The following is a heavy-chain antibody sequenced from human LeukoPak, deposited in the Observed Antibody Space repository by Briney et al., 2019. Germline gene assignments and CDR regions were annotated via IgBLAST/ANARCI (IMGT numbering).Heavy chain of an antibody. J-gene: IGHJ4*02. CDR1: GFTFTNYA. CDR2: ISSSSSYI. Sequence: PGGSLRLSCTVSGFTFTNYAMNWVRQAPGKGLEWVSSISSSSSYIYYADSVKGRFTISRDNAKNSLYLQMNSLRAEDTAVYYCAREGTLDYWGQGTLVTVSS. V-gene: IGHV3-21*01. CDR3: AREGTLDY.